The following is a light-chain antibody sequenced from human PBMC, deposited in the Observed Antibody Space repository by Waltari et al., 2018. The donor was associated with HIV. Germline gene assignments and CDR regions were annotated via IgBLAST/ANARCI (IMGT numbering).Light chain of an antibody. CDR2: EVS. J-gene: IGLJ2*01. Sequence: QSALTQPASVSGSPGQSITISCTGTSSDVGGYNYVSWYQQHPGKPPQLMIYEVSNRPSGVYNRFSGSNSGNTASLTISGLQAEDEADYYCSSYTSSNTLVVFGGGTKLTVL. CDR1: SSDVGGYNY. CDR3: SSYTSSNTLVV. V-gene: IGLV2-14*01.